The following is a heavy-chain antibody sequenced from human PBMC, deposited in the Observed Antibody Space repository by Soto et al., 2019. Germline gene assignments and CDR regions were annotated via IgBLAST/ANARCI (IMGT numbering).Heavy chain of an antibody. D-gene: IGHD6-25*01. Sequence: ASVKVSCKASGYTFTNFGVTWVRRAPGQGLEWMGWMNPYSGNTGYAQKFQGRVTVTRNTSISTVYMELSGLRPDDTAVYYCARRKERSGPHYFDYWGQGSQVTVSS. V-gene: IGHV1-8*02. CDR3: ARRKERSGPHYFDY. CDR1: GYTFTNFG. CDR2: MNPYSGNT. J-gene: IGHJ4*02.